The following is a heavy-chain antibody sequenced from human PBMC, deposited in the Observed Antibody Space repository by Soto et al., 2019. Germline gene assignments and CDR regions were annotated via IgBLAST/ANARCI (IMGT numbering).Heavy chain of an antibody. CDR1: GGSISSGDYY. CDR3: ARDRGRGYCSSTSCYSNWFDP. Sequence: LFGGSISSGDYYWRWIRQPPGKGLEWIGYIYYSGSTYYNPSLKSRVTISVDTSKNQFSLKLSSVTAADTAVYYCARDRGRGYCSSTSCYSNWFDPWGQGTLVTVSS. J-gene: IGHJ5*02. CDR2: IYYSGST. D-gene: IGHD2-2*01. V-gene: IGHV4-30-4*01.